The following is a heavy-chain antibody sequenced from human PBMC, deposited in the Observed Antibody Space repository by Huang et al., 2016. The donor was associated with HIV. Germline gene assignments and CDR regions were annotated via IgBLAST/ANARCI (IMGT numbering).Heavy chain of an antibody. Sequence: QLQLQESGPGLVKPSETLSLTCTVSGGSISSSSYYWGWIRQPPGKGLEWIGTIYYSGSTSSNPSLKGRVTISVDTSKNQFSLKLSSVTAADTAVYYCARHERWAMVRGVPQWGFDYWGQGTLVTVSS. J-gene: IGHJ4*02. CDR3: ARHERWAMVRGVPQWGFDY. CDR1: GGSISSSSYY. D-gene: IGHD3-10*01. CDR2: IYYSGST. V-gene: IGHV4-39*01.